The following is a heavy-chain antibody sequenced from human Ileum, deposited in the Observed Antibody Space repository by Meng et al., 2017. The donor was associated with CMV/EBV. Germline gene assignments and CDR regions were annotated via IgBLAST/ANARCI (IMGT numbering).Heavy chain of an antibody. D-gene: IGHD3-22*01. CDR1: GGSISSYY. CDR2: VYYSGST. V-gene: IGHV4-59*01. Sequence: SETLSLTCTVSGGSISSYYWSWIRQPPGKGLEWIGYVYYSGSTNYNPSLKSRVTISVDTSKNQFSLKLSSVTAADTAVYYCARGFYYDSNGFDWGQGTLVTVSS. J-gene: IGHJ4*02. CDR3: ARGFYYDSNGFD.